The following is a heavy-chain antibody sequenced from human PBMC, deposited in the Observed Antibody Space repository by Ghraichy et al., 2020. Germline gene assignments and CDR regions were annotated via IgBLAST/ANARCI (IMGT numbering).Heavy chain of an antibody. J-gene: IGHJ4*02. Sequence: GGSLRLSCAASGFTFSSYAMSWVRQAPGKGLEWVSAISGSGGSTYYADSVKGRFTISRDNSKNTLYLQMNSLRAEDTAVYYCAKQGGRYSSSWYMADWGQGTLVTVSS. V-gene: IGHV3-23*01. CDR1: GFTFSSYA. CDR3: AKQGGRYSSSWYMAD. D-gene: IGHD6-13*01. CDR2: ISGSGGST.